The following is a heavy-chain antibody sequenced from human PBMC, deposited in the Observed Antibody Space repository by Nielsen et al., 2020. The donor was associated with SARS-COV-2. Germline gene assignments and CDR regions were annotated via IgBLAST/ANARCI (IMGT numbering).Heavy chain of an antibody. CDR2: INHSGST. Sequence: SETLSLTCAVYGGSFSGYYWSWIRQPPGKGLEWIGEINHSGSTNYNPSLKSRVTISVDTSKNQFSLKLSSVTAADTAVYYCAREHYYGSGSYYLADYWGQGTLVTVLL. CDR1: GGSFSGYY. D-gene: IGHD3-10*01. CDR3: AREHYYGSGSYYLADY. V-gene: IGHV4-34*01. J-gene: IGHJ4*02.